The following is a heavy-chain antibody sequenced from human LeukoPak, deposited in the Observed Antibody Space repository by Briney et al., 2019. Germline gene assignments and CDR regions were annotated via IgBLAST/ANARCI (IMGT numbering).Heavy chain of an antibody. J-gene: IGHJ4*02. CDR3: ASQTSSFDY. V-gene: IGHV4-30-2*01. CDR2: IYHSGST. D-gene: IGHD6-6*01. CDR1: GCSISSGGYS. Sequence: SQTRSLTCAVSGCSISSGGYSWSWIRQPPGKGLEWIGYIYHSGSTYYNPSLKSRVTISVDRSKNQFSLKLSPVTAADTAVYYCASQTSSFDYWGQGTLVTVSS.